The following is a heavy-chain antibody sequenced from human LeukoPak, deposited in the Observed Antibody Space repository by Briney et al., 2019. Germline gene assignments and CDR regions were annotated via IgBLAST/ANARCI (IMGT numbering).Heavy chain of an antibody. CDR1: GGSISSHY. J-gene: IGHJ4*02. CDR2: IYYSGST. V-gene: IGHV4-59*11. CDR3: ARVSGGFMVRGVINTYFDY. Sequence: SETLSLTCTVSGGSISSHYWSWIRQPPGKGLEWIGYIYYSGSTNYNPSLKSRVTISVDTSKNQFSLKLSSVTAADTAVYYCARVSGGFMVRGVINTYFDYWGQGTLVTVSS. D-gene: IGHD3-10*01.